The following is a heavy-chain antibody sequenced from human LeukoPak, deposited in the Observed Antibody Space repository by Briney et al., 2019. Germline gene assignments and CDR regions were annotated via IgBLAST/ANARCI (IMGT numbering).Heavy chain of an antibody. V-gene: IGHV4-59*01. CDR3: AGGEGGLDAFDI. CDR1: GGSISSYY. CDR2: IYYTGST. J-gene: IGHJ3*02. D-gene: IGHD1-26*01. Sequence: PSETLSLTCTVSGGSISSYYWSWIRQPPGKGLEWIGYIYYTGSTDYNPSLKSRVTISVDTSKNQFSLKLSSVTAADTAVYYCAGGEGGLDAFDIWGQGTMVTVSS.